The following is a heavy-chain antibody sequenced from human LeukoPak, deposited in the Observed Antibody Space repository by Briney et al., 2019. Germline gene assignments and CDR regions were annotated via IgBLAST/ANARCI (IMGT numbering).Heavy chain of an antibody. CDR2: IHPGTGDT. V-gene: IGHV1-2*02. Sequence: ASVKVSCKASGHTFTVYYIHWVRQAPGQGLEWMGWIHPGTGDTNYAQRFQGRVTVTRDTSITTAYMELSSLKSDDTAVYYCARYASGYNWLKAWGQGTLVTVSS. CDR1: GHTFTVYY. J-gene: IGHJ5*02. CDR3: ARYASGYNWLKA. D-gene: IGHD3-10*01.